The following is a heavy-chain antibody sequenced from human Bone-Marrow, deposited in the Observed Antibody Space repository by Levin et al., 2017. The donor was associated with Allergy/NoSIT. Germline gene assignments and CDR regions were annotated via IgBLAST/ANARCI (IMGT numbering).Heavy chain of an antibody. CDR1: GFTFSTYW. D-gene: IGHD2/OR15-2a*01. CDR2: IKQDGTEK. CDR3: TTAMRGSSISY. J-gene: IGHJ4*02. Sequence: GESLKISCAASGFTFSTYWMRWVRQTPGKGLESVANIKQDGTEKYYVDSVKGRFTISRDNGKNSLFLEMNNLRAEDTAVYYCTTAMRGSSISYRGQGTLVTVSS. V-gene: IGHV3-7*01.